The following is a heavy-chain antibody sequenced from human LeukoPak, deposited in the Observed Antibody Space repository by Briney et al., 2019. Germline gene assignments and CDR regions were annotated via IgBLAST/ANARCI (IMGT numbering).Heavy chain of an antibody. V-gene: IGHV3-23*01. CDR3: AKAMIDMYYFDY. Sequence: GGSLRLSCAASGFTLNSYAMSWVRQAPGKGLEWVSAISGSGGSTYYADSVKDRFTISRDNSKNTLYLQTNSLGAEDTAVYYCAKAMIDMYYFDYWGQGTLVTVSS. D-gene: IGHD3-22*01. J-gene: IGHJ4*02. CDR1: GFTLNSYA. CDR2: ISGSGGST.